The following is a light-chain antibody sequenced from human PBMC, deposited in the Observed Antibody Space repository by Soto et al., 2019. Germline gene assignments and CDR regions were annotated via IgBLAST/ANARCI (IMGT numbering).Light chain of an antibody. V-gene: IGKV3-15*01. J-gene: IGKJ4*01. CDR2: GAS. CDR3: QQYDDWLRLT. CDR1: HSVSSN. Sequence: EIVLTQSPATLSVSTGERATLSRRASHSVSSNLAWYQQRPGQAPRLLISGASTRATGIPARFSGSGSGTEFNLTISSLQSEDFAVYFCQQYDDWLRLTFGGGTKVDIK.